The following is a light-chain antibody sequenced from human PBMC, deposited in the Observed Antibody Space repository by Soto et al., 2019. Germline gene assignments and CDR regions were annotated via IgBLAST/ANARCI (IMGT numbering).Light chain of an antibody. J-gene: IGLJ2*01. V-gene: IGLV2-14*01. CDR1: SSDIGSYNY. CDR3: SSYTGSSTSV. Sequence: QSALTQPASASGSPGQSITISCSGTSSDIGSYNYVSWYQQHPGKAPELMISEVSNRPSGVSNSFSGSKSRNTASMTISGLQAEDEADDYCSSYTGSSTSVFGGGTKLTVL. CDR2: EVS.